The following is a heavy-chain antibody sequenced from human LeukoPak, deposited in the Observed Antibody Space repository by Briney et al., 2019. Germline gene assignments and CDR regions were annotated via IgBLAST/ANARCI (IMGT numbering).Heavy chain of an antibody. D-gene: IGHD2-15*01. CDR2: IYYSGST. CDR1: GGSFSGYY. CDR3: ARGVGGGSPGYYFDY. Sequence: PSETLSLTCAVYGGSFSGYYWSWIRQPPGKGLEWIGYIYYSGSTNYNPSLKSRVTISVDTSKNQFSLKLSSVTAADTAVYYCARGVGGGSPGYYFDYWGQGTLVTVSS. J-gene: IGHJ4*02. V-gene: IGHV4-59*01.